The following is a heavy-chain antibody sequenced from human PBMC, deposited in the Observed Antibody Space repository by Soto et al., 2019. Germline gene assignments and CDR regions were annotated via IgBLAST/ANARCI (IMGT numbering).Heavy chain of an antibody. D-gene: IGHD6-13*01. CDR3: ARGSAAVPDY. V-gene: IGHV3-30-3*01. Sequence: SLRLSCAASGFTFSSYAMHWVRQAPGKGLEWVAVISYDGSNKYYADSVKGRFTISRDNSKNTLYLQMNSLRAEDTAVYYCARGSAAVPDYWGQGTLVTVSS. J-gene: IGHJ4*02. CDR1: GFTFSSYA. CDR2: ISYDGSNK.